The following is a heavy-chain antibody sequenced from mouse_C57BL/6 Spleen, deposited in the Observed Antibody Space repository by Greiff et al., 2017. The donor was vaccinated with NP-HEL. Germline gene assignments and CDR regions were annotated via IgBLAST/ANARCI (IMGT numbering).Heavy chain of an antibody. CDR1: GYAFSSYW. Sequence: QVQLQQSGAELVKPGASVKISCKASGYAFSSYWMNWVKQRPGKGLEWIGQIYPGDGDTNYNGKFKGKATLTADKSSSTAYMQLSSLTSEDSAVYFCARFGYYAHYGMDYWGQGTSVTVSS. CDR3: ARFGYYAHYGMDY. J-gene: IGHJ4*01. D-gene: IGHD2-3*01. V-gene: IGHV1-80*01. CDR2: IYPGDGDT.